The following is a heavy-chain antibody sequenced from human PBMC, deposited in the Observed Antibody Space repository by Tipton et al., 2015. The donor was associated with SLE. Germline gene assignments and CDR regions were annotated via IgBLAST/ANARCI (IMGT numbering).Heavy chain of an antibody. CDR2: INPSGGST. CDR1: GYTFTIYY. V-gene: IGHV1-46*01. J-gene: IGHJ2*01. Sequence: QLVQSGAEVKKPGASVKVSCKTSGYTFTIYYMHWVREAPGQGLEWMGIINPSGGSTSYAQKFQGRVTMTRDTSTSTVYMELSSLRSEDTVVYYCARGARGSGSYSYWYFDLWGRGTLVTVSS. CDR3: ARGARGSGSYSYWYFDL. D-gene: IGHD3-10*01.